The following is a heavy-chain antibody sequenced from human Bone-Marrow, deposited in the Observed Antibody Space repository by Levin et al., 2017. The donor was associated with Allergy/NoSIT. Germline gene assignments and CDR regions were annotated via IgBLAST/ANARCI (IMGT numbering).Heavy chain of an antibody. D-gene: IGHD3-22*01. CDR3: ARALMKVANGWFDP. CDR1: GYTFPNYG. V-gene: IGHV1-18*01. Sequence: ASVKVSCKASGYTFPNYGITWVRQAPGQGLEWMGWISTNNGHTNYALKLQGRVTMTTDTSTSTAYMELRTLRSDDTAVYYCARALMKVANGWFDPWGQGTLVTVSS. CDR2: ISTNNGHT. J-gene: IGHJ5*02.